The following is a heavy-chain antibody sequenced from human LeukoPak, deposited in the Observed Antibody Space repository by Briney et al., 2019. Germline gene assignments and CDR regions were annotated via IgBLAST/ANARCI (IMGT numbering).Heavy chain of an antibody. J-gene: IGHJ4*02. D-gene: IGHD3-3*01. CDR3: AKDYSFWSGCFDY. CDR2: ISGSGGST. V-gene: IGHV3-23*01. Sequence: GGSLRLSCAASGFTFSSYAMSWVRQAPGKGLEWVSAISGSGGSTYYADSVKGRFTISRDNSKNTLYLRMNSLRAEDTALYYCAKDYSFWSGCFDYWGQGTLVTVSS. CDR1: GFTFSSYA.